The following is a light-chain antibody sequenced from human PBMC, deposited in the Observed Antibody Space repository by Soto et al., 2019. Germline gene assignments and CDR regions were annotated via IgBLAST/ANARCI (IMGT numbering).Light chain of an antibody. V-gene: IGKV1-8*01. CDR1: KGISSY. Sequence: AIRMTQSPSSFSASTGDRVTITCRASKGISSYLAWYQQKPRKAPNLLIYAASTLQSGVTSRFNGSGSGTDFTLTISCLQSEDFATYYCQQYYSYPPTFGQGTKVEIK. CDR2: AAS. J-gene: IGKJ1*01. CDR3: QQYYSYPPT.